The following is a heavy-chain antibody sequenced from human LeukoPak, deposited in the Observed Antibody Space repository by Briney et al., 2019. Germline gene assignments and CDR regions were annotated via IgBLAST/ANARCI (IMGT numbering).Heavy chain of an antibody. D-gene: IGHD5-18*01. Sequence: PSETLSLTCAVYGGSFSGYYWSWIRQPPGKGLEWIGEINHSGSTNYNPSLKSRVTISVDTSKNQFSLKLSSVTAADTAVYYCARGSRSHSYGYVPFDYWGQGTLVTVSS. CDR3: ARGSRSHSYGYVPFDY. J-gene: IGHJ4*02. CDR1: GGSFSGYY. V-gene: IGHV4-34*01. CDR2: INHSGST.